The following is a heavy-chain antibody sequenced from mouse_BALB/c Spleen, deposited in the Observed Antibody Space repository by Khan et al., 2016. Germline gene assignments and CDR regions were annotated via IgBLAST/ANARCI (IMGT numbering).Heavy chain of an antibody. CDR1: GFNIKDYY. J-gene: IGHJ4*01. CDR2: IDPENGDT. D-gene: IGHD2-14*01. CDR3: NGRYDGYALDY. Sequence: EVQLQESGAELVRSGASVKLSCTASGFNIKDYYMHWVKQRPEQGLEWIGWIDPENGDTEYAPKFQGKATMTADTSSNTAYLQLSSLTSEDTAVYCCNGRYDGYALDYWGQGTSVTVSS. V-gene: IGHV14-4*02.